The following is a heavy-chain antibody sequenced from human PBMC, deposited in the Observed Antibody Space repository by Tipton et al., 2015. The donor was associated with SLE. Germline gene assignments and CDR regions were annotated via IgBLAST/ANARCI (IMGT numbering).Heavy chain of an antibody. CDR2: SNHSGTT. CDR1: GGSFSGYY. Sequence: TLSLICAVYGGSFSGYYWSWIRQSPGKGLEWIGESNHSGTTNYNPSLRSRVTISVDTSKNQFSLKVTSVTAADTAVYYCARRGKKDGDNSYRSFDLWGRGTLVTVSS. CDR3: ARRGKKDGDNSYRSFDL. V-gene: IGHV4-34*01. D-gene: IGHD5-24*01. J-gene: IGHJ2*01.